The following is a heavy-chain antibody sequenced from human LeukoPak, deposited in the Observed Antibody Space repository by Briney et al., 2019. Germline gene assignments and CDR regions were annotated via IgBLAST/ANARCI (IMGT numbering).Heavy chain of an antibody. V-gene: IGHV4-34*01. D-gene: IGHD5-12*01. J-gene: IGHJ4*02. CDR1: SGSLSDKY. Sequence: SETLSLTCGVYSGSLSDKYWSWIRQPPGKGLEWIGEINPSGRTNYNPSLKSRVTMSIDTSKNQFSLKLSSVTAADTAVYCWARLSGYHFDYWGQGALVTVSS. CDR3: ARLSGYHFDY. CDR2: INPSGRT.